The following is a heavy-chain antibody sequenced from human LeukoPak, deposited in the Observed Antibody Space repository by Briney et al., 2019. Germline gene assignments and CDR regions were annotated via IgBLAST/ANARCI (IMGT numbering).Heavy chain of an antibody. CDR1: GFTLSNAW. D-gene: IGHD5-18*01. V-gene: IGHV3-7*01. CDR3: ARVGSYGYVAQDY. J-gene: IGHJ4*02. CDR2: IKQDGSEK. Sequence: GGSLRLSCAASGFTLSNAWMNWVRQAPGKGLEWVANIKQDGSEKYYVDSVKGRFTISRDNAKNSLYLQMNSLRAEDTAVYYCARVGSYGYVAQDYWGQGTLVTVSS.